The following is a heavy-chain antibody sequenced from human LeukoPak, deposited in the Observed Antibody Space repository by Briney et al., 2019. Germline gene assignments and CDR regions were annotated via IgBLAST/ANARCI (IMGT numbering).Heavy chain of an antibody. CDR2: IIPILGIA. CDR1: GGTFSGYA. V-gene: IGHV1-69*04. CDR3: ARVLWFGDLNWFDP. J-gene: IGHJ5*02. Sequence: AASVKLSCKASGGTFSGYAISWVRQAPGQGIECMGRIIPILGIANYAQKFQGRVTITADKSTSTAYMELSSLRSEDTAVYYCARVLWFGDLNWFDPWGQGTLVTVSS. D-gene: IGHD3-10*01.